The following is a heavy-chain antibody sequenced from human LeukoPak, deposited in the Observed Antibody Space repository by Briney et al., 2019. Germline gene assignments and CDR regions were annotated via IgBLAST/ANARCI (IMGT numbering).Heavy chain of an antibody. D-gene: IGHD2-15*01. CDR3: AKYSAPFGGSCYSGDSYFDY. J-gene: IGHJ4*02. Sequence: GGSLRLSCAASGFTFSSYAMSWVRQAPGQGLEWVSAISGSGGSTYYADSVKGRFTISRDNSKNTLYLQMNSLRAEDTAVYYCAKYSAPFGGSCYSGDSYFDYWGQGALVTVSS. CDR2: ISGSGGST. CDR1: GFTFSSYA. V-gene: IGHV3-23*01.